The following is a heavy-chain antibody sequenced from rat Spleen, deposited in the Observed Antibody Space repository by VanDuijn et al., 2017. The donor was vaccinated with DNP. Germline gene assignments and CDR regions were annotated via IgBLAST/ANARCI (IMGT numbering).Heavy chain of an antibody. CDR1: GISLTRYH. D-gene: IGHD4-3*01. CDR3: TRDPLYNSGALDA. Sequence: QVQLKESGPGLVQPSQTLSLTCTVSGISLTRYHVHWVRQPPGKGLEWMGRIQSGGSSDYNSTLKSRLSLSRDTSTNQIFLKMNSLQIEDTAIYFCTRDPLYNSGALDAWGQGISVTV. CDR2: IQSGGSS. J-gene: IGHJ4*01. V-gene: IGHV2-27*01.